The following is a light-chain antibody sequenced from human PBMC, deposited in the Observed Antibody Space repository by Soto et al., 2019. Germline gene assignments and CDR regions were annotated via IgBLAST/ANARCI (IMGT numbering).Light chain of an antibody. V-gene: IGKV1-39*01. CDR1: QGIDNY. J-gene: IGKJ5*01. CDR3: QQSYNTPIT. Sequence: DIQMTQSPSAMSASVGDRVTITCRASQGIDNYLAWYQQKPGRAPELLVYATSSLQSGVPSRFTGGGSGTHFTLTISGLQPEDFATYFCQQSYNTPITFGQGTRLEIK. CDR2: ATS.